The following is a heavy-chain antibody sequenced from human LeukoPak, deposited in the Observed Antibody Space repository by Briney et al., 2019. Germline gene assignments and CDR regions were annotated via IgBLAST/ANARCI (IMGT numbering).Heavy chain of an antibody. J-gene: IGHJ6*02. V-gene: IGHV3-48*03. Sequence: PGGSLRLSCAASGFTLSSYEMNWVRQAPGKGLEWVAYISGTGSTRYNVDSVKGRFTISRDYARNSLYLQMNSLSAEDTAVYYCARDGFNYYSLDVWGQGTTVTVSS. CDR3: ARDGFNYYSLDV. CDR2: ISGTGSTR. CDR1: GFTLSSYE.